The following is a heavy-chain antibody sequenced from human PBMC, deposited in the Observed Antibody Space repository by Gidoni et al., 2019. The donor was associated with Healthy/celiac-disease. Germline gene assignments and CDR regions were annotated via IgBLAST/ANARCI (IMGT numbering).Heavy chain of an antibody. V-gene: IGHV1-69*01. D-gene: IGHD3-22*01. CDR1: GGTFSSYA. J-gene: IGHJ6*02. CDR2: IIPIFGTA. Sequence: QVQLVQSGAEVKKPGSSVKVSCKASGGTFSSYAISWVRQAPGQGLEWMGGIIPIFGTANYAQKFQGRVTITADESTSTAYMELSSLRSEDTAVYYCARSHAVVVITTPYYYYGMDVWGQGTTVTVSS. CDR3: ARSHAVVVITTPYYYYGMDV.